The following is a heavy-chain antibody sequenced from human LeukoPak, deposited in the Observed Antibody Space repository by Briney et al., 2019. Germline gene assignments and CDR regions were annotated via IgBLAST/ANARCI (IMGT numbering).Heavy chain of an antibody. CDR3: ARHDYYDSSGYS. V-gene: IGHV2-70*11. CDR2: IDWDDDK. CDR1: GFSLSTSGMC. J-gene: IGHJ5*02. D-gene: IGHD3-22*01. Sequence: SGPALVKPTQTLTLTCTFSGFSLSTSGMCVSWIRQPPGKALEWLARIDWDDDKYYSTSLKTRLTISKDTSRNQVVLTMTNMDPVDTATYYCARHDYYDSSGYSWGQGTLVTVSS.